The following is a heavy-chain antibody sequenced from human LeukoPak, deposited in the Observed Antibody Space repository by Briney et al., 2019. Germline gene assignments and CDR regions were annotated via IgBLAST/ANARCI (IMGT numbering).Heavy chain of an antibody. J-gene: IGHJ6*03. CDR3: ARLKWELPLFDPDYYYYMDV. V-gene: IGHV4-39*07. Sequence: SETLSLTCTVSGDSVTNTRYYWGWIRQPPGKGLEWIGTIYYTGSIYYNPSLQSRVTVSLDTSKNQFSLRLSSVTAADTAVYYCARLKWELPLFDPDYYYYMDVWGKGTTVTVSS. D-gene: IGHD1-26*01. CDR2: IYYTGSI. CDR1: GDSVTNTRYY.